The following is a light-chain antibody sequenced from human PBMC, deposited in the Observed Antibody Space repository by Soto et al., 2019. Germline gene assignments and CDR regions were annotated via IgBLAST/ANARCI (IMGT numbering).Light chain of an antibody. V-gene: IGKV3-15*01. CDR2: GAS. CDR1: QSVSSN. J-gene: IGKJ5*01. CDR3: QQYNNWLIT. Sequence: EIVMTRAPATLSVSPGERCTLSCRASQSVSSNLAWYQQKPGQAPRLLIYGASTRATGIPARFSGSGSGTEFTLTISSLQSEDFAVYYCQQYNNWLITFGQGTRLEIK.